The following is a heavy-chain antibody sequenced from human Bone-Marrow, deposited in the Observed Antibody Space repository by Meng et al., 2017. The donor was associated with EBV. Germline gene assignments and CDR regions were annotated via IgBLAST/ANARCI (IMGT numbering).Heavy chain of an antibody. J-gene: IGHJ4*02. V-gene: IGHV1-69*01. D-gene: IGHD3-10*01. CDR1: GGTFSSDA. CDR3: ASESGRGFTPDY. Sequence: QGQLAQSGAEVKKPGSSVKVSCKTSGGTFSSDAISWVRQAPGQGLVWLGGLIPMSGAPYYAQNFQGRVTITADESTSTHYMELSNLRSEDTAMYYCASESGRGFTPDYWGQGTLVTVSS. CDR2: LIPMSGAP.